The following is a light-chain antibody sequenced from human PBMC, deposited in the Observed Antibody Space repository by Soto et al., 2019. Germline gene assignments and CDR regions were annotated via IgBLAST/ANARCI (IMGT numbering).Light chain of an antibody. CDR2: DAS. V-gene: IGKV3-11*01. J-gene: IGKJ4*01. CDR1: QSVSSY. CDR3: QQRSNWPPRLP. Sequence: EIVLTQSPATLSLSPGERATLSCRASQSVSSYVAWYQQKPGQAPRLLIYDASNRATGIPARFSGSGSGTDFTLTISSLEPEDSAVYYCQQRSNWPPRLPFGGGTKVEIK.